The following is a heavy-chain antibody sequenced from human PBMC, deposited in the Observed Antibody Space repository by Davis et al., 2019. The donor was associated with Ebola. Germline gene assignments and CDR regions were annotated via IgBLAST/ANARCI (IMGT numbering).Heavy chain of an antibody. D-gene: IGHD6-19*01. Sequence: SETLSLTCTVSGGSIGSYYWSWIRQPPGKGLEWIGSIYYSGSTYYNPSLKSRVTISVDTSKNQFSLKLSSVTAADTAVYYCARRSPLYSSGWYGYGMDVWGKGTTVTVSS. V-gene: IGHV4-59*05. CDR1: GGSIGSYY. CDR3: ARRSPLYSSGWYGYGMDV. CDR2: IYYSGST. J-gene: IGHJ6*04.